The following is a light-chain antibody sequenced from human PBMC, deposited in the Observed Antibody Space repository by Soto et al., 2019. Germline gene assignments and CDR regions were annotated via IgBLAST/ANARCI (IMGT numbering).Light chain of an antibody. CDR2: EVS. J-gene: IGLJ1*01. V-gene: IGLV2-14*01. Sequence: QSALTQPASVSGSPGQSITISCTGTNSDIGGYDFVSWYQQLPGKAPKLMIFEVSNRPSGVSDRFSGSKSDNTASLTITGLQPADEADYYCISYTSTSTYVFGTGTKVT. CDR1: NSDIGGYDF. CDR3: ISYTSTSTYV.